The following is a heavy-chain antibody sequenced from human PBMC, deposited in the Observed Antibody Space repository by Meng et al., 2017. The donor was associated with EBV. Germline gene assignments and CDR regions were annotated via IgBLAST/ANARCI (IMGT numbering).Heavy chain of an antibody. Sequence: QVQLVQAGAEVKKAGASVKVSCKASGYTFTSYYMHWVRQAPGQGLEWMGIINPSGGSTSYAQKFQGRVTMTRDTSTSTVYMELSSLRSEDTAAYYCARNGIAAWGWFDPWGQGTLVTVSS. J-gene: IGHJ5*02. D-gene: IGHD6-13*01. V-gene: IGHV1-46*01. CDR1: GYTFTSYY. CDR3: ARNGIAAWGWFDP. CDR2: INPSGGST.